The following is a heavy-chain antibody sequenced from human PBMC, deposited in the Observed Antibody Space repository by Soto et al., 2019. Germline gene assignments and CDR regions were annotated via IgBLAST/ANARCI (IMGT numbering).Heavy chain of an antibody. D-gene: IGHD5-12*01. V-gene: IGHV4-31*03. Sequence: PSETLSLTCTVSGGSISSGGYYWSWIRQHPGKGLEWIGYIYYSGSTYYNPSLKSRVTISVDTSKNQFSLKLSSVTAADTAVYYCAGESIVATIFVYWGQGTLVTVSS. CDR2: IYYSGST. CDR3: AGESIVATIFVY. CDR1: GGSISSGGYY. J-gene: IGHJ4*02.